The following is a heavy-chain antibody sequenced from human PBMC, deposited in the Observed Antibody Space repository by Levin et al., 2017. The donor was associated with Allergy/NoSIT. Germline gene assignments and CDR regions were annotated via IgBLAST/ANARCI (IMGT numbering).Heavy chain of an antibody. CDR3: ARDYLALYYYYGMDV. J-gene: IGHJ6*02. V-gene: IGHV4-39*07. CDR2: IFHSGAT. CDR1: GGSISSSRYY. Sequence: SETLSLTCTVSGGSISSSRYYWGWIRQPPGKGLEWIGSIFHSGATFYNPSLKSRVTMSVDTSKNQFSLTLSSVTAADTAVYYCARDYLALYYYYGMDVWGQGTTVTVSS.